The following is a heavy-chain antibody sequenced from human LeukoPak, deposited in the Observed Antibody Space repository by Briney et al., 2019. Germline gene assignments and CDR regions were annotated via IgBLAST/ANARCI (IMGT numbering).Heavy chain of an antibody. Sequence: ASVKVSCKASGYTFTGYYMHWVRQAPGQGLEWMGWINPNSGGTNYAQKFQGRVTMTRDTSISTAYMELSRLRSDDTAVYYCARDRARIAAAGNVLGYWGQGTLVTVSS. D-gene: IGHD6-13*01. V-gene: IGHV1-2*02. CDR2: INPNSGGT. CDR3: ARDRARIAAAGNVLGY. CDR1: GYTFTGYY. J-gene: IGHJ4*02.